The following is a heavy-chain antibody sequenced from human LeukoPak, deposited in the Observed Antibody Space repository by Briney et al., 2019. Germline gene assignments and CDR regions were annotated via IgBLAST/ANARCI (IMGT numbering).Heavy chain of an antibody. Sequence: GESLKISCKGSGYSFTSYWIGWVRQMPGKGLEWMGIIYPGDSDTRYSPSFQGQVTISADKSISTAYLQWSSLKASDTAMYYCASSPVNDYDSSGYPYYWGQGTLVTVSS. CDR1: GYSFTSYW. CDR2: IYPGDSDT. J-gene: IGHJ4*02. D-gene: IGHD3-22*01. CDR3: ASSPVNDYDSSGYPYY. V-gene: IGHV5-51*01.